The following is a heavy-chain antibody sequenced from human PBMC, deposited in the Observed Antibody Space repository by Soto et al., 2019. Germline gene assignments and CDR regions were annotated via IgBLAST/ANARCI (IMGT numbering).Heavy chain of an antibody. J-gene: IGHJ4*02. CDR2: IDHSGTT. Sequence: ASETLSLTCVVYGESFSGYYWSWFRQPPGKTLEWIGDIDHSGTTHYNPSLKSRLTISIDTSKNHFSLGLTAVTAADAGTYFCSRGRPPRYWGQGTLVTVSS. CDR3: SRGRPPRY. V-gene: IGHV4-34*01. CDR1: GESFSGYY.